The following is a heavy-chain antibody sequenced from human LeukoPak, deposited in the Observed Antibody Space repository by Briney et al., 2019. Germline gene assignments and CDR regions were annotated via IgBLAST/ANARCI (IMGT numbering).Heavy chain of an antibody. CDR2: IYYSGST. Sequence: SETLSLTCTVSGGSISSHYWSWIRQPPGKVLEWIGYIYYSGSTNYNPSLKSRVTISVDTSKNQFSLKLSSVTAADTAVYYCARKEGYYDFWSGPNWFDPWGQGTLVTVSS. CDR1: GGSISSHY. D-gene: IGHD3-3*01. J-gene: IGHJ5*02. CDR3: ARKEGYYDFWSGPNWFDP. V-gene: IGHV4-59*11.